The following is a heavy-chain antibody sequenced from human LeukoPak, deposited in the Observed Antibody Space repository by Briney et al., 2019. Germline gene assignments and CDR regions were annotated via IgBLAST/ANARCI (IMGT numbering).Heavy chain of an antibody. CDR1: GGSFSGYY. V-gene: IGHV4-34*01. Sequence: PAETLSLTCAVYGGSFSGYYWSWIRQPPGKGLEWIGEINHSGSTNYNPSLKSRVTISVDTSKNQFSLKLSSVTAADTAVYYCARKGYDFWSGSMGSFDIWGQGTMVTVSS. CDR2: INHSGST. J-gene: IGHJ3*02. D-gene: IGHD3-3*01. CDR3: ARKGYDFWSGSMGSFDI.